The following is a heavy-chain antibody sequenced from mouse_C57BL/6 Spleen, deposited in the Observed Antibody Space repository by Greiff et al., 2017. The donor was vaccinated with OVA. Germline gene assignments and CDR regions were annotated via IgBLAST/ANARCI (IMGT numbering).Heavy chain of an antibody. Sequence: EVKLVESGGGLVKPGGSLKLSCAASGFTFSSYAMSWVRQTPEKRLEWVATISDGGSYTYYPDNVKGRFTISRDNAKNNLYLQMSHLKSEDTAMYYCAREGITTVEAFAYWGQGTLVTVSA. CDR1: GFTFSSYA. V-gene: IGHV5-4*01. D-gene: IGHD1-1*01. CDR3: AREGITTVEAFAY. J-gene: IGHJ3*01. CDR2: ISDGGSYT.